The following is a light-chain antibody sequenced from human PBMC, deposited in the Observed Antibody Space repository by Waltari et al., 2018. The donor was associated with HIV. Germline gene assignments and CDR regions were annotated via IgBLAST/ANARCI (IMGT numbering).Light chain of an antibody. J-gene: IGKJ1*01. CDR1: QSVRTK. V-gene: IGKV3-15*01. CDR2: GAS. CDR3: QQYDYWPPWT. Sequence: VMTQSPATLSVSPGARTTLSCRASQSVRTKLAWYQQKPGQPPRLLIYGASTRATGIAARCSGSGSGTEFTLTINSLQSEDYAVYYCQQYDYWPPWTFGQGTKVEMK.